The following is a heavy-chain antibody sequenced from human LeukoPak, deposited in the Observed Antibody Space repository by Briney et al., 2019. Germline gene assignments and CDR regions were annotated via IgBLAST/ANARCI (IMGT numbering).Heavy chain of an antibody. V-gene: IGHV1-69*13. CDR1: GYTFTSYG. CDR3: ARCGGGSCSNYYFDY. J-gene: IGHJ4*02. D-gene: IGHD2-15*01. CDR2: IIPIFGTA. Sequence: SVKVSCKASGYTFTSYGISWVRQAPGQGLEWMGGIIPIFGTANYAQKFQGRVTITADESTSTAYMELSSLRSEDTAVYYCARCGGGSCSNYYFDYWGQGTLVTVSS.